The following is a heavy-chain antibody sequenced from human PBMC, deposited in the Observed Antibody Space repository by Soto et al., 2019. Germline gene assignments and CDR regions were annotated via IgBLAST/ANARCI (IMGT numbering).Heavy chain of an antibody. CDR3: ARDADDPYNRFDP. V-gene: IGHV4-30-4*01. D-gene: IGHD1-1*01. Sequence: PSETLSLTCTVSGGSISSGDYYWSWIRQPPGKGLEWIGYIYYSGSTYYNPSLKSRVTISVDTSKNQFSLKLSSVTAADTAVYYCARDADDPYNRFDPWGQGTLVTVSS. CDR1: GGSISSGDYY. CDR2: IYYSGST. J-gene: IGHJ5*02.